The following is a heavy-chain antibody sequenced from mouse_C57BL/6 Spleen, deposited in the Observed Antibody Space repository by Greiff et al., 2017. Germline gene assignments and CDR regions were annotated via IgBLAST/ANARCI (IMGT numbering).Heavy chain of an antibody. CDR2: IDPEDGET. D-gene: IGHD2-1*01. V-gene: IGHV14-2*01. Sequence: VQLQQSGAELVKPGASVKLSCTASGFNIKDYYMHWVKQRTEQGLEWIGRIDPEDGETKYASKFQGKATITADTSSNTAYLQLSSLTSEDTAVYYCAAAIYPYWYFDVWGTGTTVTVSS. CDR1: GFNIKDYY. CDR3: AAAIYPYWYFDV. J-gene: IGHJ1*03.